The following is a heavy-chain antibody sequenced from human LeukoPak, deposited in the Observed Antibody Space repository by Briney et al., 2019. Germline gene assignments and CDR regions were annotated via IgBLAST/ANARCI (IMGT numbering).Heavy chain of an antibody. Sequence: GRSLRLSCAASGFTFDDYAMHWVRQAPGKGLEWVSGIGWNSGSIDYADSVKGRFTISRDNAKNTLYLQMNSLRAEDTAVYYCARTLVVVMYYGMDVWGQGTTVTVSS. V-gene: IGHV3-9*01. CDR1: GFTFDDYA. D-gene: IGHD3-22*01. CDR3: ARTLVVVMYYGMDV. J-gene: IGHJ6*02. CDR2: IGWNSGSI.